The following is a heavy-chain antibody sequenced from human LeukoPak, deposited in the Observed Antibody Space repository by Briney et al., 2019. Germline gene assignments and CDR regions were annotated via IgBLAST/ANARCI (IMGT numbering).Heavy chain of an antibody. CDR1: GFTFSSYE. J-gene: IGHJ4*02. CDR2: ISSSGSTI. CDR3: ARDRGYHDSSGYVDY. Sequence: GGSLRLSCAASGFTFSSYEMNWVRQAPGKGLEWVSYISSSGSTIYYADSVKGRFTISRDNAKNSLYLQMNSLRAEDTAVYYCARDRGYHDSSGYVDYWGQGTLVTVSS. D-gene: IGHD3-22*01. V-gene: IGHV3-48*03.